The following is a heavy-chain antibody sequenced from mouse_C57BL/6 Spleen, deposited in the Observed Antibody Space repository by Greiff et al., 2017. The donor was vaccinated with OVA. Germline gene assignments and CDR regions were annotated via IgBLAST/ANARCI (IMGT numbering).Heavy chain of an antibody. D-gene: IGHD3-2*02. Sequence: EVQLQQSVAELVRPGASVKLSCTASGFNIKNPYMHWVKQRPEQGLEWIGRIDPANGNTKYAPKFQGKATITADTSSNTAYLQLSSLTSEDTAIYYCARERGLRLPFAYWGQGTLVTVSA. CDR1: GFNIKNPY. J-gene: IGHJ3*01. CDR2: IDPANGNT. V-gene: IGHV14-3*01. CDR3: ARERGLRLPFAY.